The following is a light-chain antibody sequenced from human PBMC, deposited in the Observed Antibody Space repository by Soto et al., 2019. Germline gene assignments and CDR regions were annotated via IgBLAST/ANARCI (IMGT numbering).Light chain of an antibody. J-gene: IGLJ2*01. Sequence: QAVVTQPPSVSGAPGQRVTISCTGSSSNIGAGYDVHWYQQLPGTAPKLLIYANSVRPSGVPDRFSGSKSGTSASLAITGLQAEDEADYYCQSYDSSRSAAVFGGGTKLTVL. CDR3: QSYDSSRSAAV. V-gene: IGLV1-40*01. CDR1: SSNIGAGYD. CDR2: ANS.